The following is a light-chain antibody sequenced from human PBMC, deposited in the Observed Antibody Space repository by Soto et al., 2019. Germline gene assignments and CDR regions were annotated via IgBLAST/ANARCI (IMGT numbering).Light chain of an antibody. V-gene: IGLV2-14*03. CDR1: SGDVGGYDY. J-gene: IGLJ2*01. CDR2: DVS. Sequence: QSALTQPASVSGSPGQSITISCTGTSGDVGGYDYVSWYQQHPGKAPKLMIYDVSNRPSGVSDRFSGSKSGNTASLTISGLRAEDDADCYCSSYTTSSTLFGGGTKLTVL. CDR3: SSYTTSSTL.